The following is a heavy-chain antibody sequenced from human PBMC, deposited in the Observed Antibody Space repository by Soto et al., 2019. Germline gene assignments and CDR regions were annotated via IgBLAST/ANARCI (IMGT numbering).Heavy chain of an antibody. CDR3: ATIVDTAMASDY. CDR2: ISSSSSYI. Sequence: GGSLRLSCAASGFTFSSYSMNWVRQAPGKGLEWVSSISSSSSYIYYADSVKGRFTISRDNAKNSLYLQMNSLRAEDTAVYYCATIVDTAMASDYWGQGTLVTVSS. CDR1: GFTFSSYS. J-gene: IGHJ4*02. D-gene: IGHD5-18*01. V-gene: IGHV3-21*04.